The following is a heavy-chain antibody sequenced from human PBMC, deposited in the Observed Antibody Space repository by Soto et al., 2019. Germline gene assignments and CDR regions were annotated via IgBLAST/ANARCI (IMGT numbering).Heavy chain of an antibody. J-gene: IGHJ6*02. Sequence: PSETLSLTCTVSGGSVSSGSYYWSWIRQPPGKGLEWIGYIYYSGSTNYNPSLKSRVTISVDTSKNQFSLKLSSVTAADTAVYYCARESGVAGMDVWGQGTTVTVSS. CDR1: GGSVSSGSYY. CDR3: ARESGVAGMDV. V-gene: IGHV4-61*01. CDR2: IYYSGST. D-gene: IGHD2-15*01.